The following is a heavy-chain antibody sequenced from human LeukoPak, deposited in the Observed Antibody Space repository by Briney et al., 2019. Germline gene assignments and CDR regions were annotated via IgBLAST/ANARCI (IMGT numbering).Heavy chain of an antibody. V-gene: IGHV3-7*01. CDR1: GFTFSTYA. CDR3: ARDGSGTPPAY. Sequence: GGSLRLSCAASGFTFSTYAMSWVRQAPGKGLEWVANIKQDGSEKYYVDSVKGRFTISRDNAKNSLYLQMNSLRAEDTAVYYCARDGSGTPPAYWGQGTLVTVSS. D-gene: IGHD1-26*01. CDR2: IKQDGSEK. J-gene: IGHJ4*02.